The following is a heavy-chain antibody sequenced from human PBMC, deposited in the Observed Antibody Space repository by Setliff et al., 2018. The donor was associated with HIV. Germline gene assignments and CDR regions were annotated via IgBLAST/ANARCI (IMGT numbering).Heavy chain of an antibody. V-gene: IGHV3-53*01. CDR1: GFTVSTNY. D-gene: IGHD2-2*03. CDR2: IYSGDTT. J-gene: IGHJ4*02. CDR3: AKDRVGYCSSISCPGGFDY. Sequence: GGSLRLSCAASGFTVSTNYMNWVRQAPGKGLEWVSVIYSGDTTYYADSVKGRFTVSRDKSKNTVYLQMYSLRAEDTALYYCAKDRVGYCSSISCPGGFDYWGQGTLVTVSS.